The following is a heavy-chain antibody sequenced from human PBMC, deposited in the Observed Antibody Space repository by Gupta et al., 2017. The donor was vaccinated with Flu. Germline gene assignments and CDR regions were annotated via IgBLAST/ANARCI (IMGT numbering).Heavy chain of an antibody. V-gene: IGHV4-31*03. J-gene: IGHJ4*02. CDR3: ARRGTYFFDI. CDR2: VHVSGNT. D-gene: IGHD3-9*01. Sequence: QAQLQESGPGLVKPSGTLSLNSPASHGSFGSSSYFWSWIRQSPEKGPEWLGYVHVSGNTYYNPSLKSRLSMSMDTSKMQFSLEVSSVTAADTAVYYCARRGTYFFDIWGQGTLVTVSS. CDR1: HGSFGSSSYF.